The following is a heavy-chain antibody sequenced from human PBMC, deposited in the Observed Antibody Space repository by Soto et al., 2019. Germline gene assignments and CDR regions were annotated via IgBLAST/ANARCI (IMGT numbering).Heavy chain of an antibody. CDR1: GFTFSNYA. J-gene: IGHJ4*02. Sequence: PGGSLRLSCAASGFTFSNYAMSWVRQAPGKGLEWVSTISGNGGSTYYADSVKGRFTISRDNSKNMLFLQINSLRDDDSAVYYCAKRPASIITLAYWGQGTPVTVSS. V-gene: IGHV3-23*01. D-gene: IGHD2-2*01. CDR2: ISGNGGST. CDR3: AKRPASIITLAY.